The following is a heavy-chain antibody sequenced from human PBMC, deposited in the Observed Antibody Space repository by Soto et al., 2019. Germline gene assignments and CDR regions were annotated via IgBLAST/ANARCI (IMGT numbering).Heavy chain of an antibody. CDR1: GFTVSSNY. CDR3: GKDRGSSLYHWFDP. D-gene: IGHD6-13*01. V-gene: IGHV3-66*01. Sequence: HPGGSLRLSCAASGFTVSSNYMSWVRQAPGKGLEWVSFIYSGGNTYYADSVKGRFTISRDNSKNMLYLQMNSLRVEDTAVYYCGKDRGSSLYHWFDPWGKGTLVTVSS. J-gene: IGHJ5*02. CDR2: IYSGGNT.